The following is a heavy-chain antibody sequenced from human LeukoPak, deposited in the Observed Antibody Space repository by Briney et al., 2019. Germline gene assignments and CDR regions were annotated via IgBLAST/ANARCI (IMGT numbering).Heavy chain of an antibody. CDR1: GYTLTSYY. CDR2: INPSGGST. D-gene: IGHD1-7*01. CDR3: ARSGGENWNYDDGTFDY. Sequence: ASVKVSCKASGYTLTSYYMHWVRQAPGQGLEWMGIINPSGGSTSYAQKFQGRVTMTRDTSTSTVYMELSSLRSEDTAVYYCARSGGENWNYDDGTFDYWGQGTLVTVSS. V-gene: IGHV1-46*01. J-gene: IGHJ4*02.